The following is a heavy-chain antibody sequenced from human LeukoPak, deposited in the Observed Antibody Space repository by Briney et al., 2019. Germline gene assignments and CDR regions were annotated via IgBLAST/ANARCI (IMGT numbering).Heavy chain of an antibody. CDR3: ARRTAIGPLFS. Sequence: GESLKISCKGSEYRFTFYWIDWVRQMPGKGLEWMGRIDPGDSDAIYSPSFQGQVTISVDKSIHTAYLQWRSLKASDSALYYCARRTAIGPLFSWGQGTLVSVSS. J-gene: IGHJ5*02. D-gene: IGHD2/OR15-2a*01. CDR2: IDPGDSDA. V-gene: IGHV5-51*01. CDR1: EYRFTFYW.